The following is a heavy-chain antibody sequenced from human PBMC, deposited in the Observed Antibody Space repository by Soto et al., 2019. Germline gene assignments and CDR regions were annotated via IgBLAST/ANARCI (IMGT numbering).Heavy chain of an antibody. CDR2: IYPGDSDT. Sequence: PGESLNISCKGSVYSFTSYWIGWVRQMPGKGLELMGIIYPGDSDTRYSPSFQCQVTISADKSISTAYLQWSSLKASDTAMYYCARLPTYYYDSSGYPFDYWGQGTLVTVSS. CDR1: VYSFTSYW. V-gene: IGHV5-51*01. J-gene: IGHJ4*02. CDR3: ARLPTYYYDSSGYPFDY. D-gene: IGHD3-22*01.